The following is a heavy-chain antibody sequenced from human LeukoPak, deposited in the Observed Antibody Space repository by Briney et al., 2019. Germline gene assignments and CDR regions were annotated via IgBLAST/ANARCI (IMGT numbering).Heavy chain of an antibody. CDR3: ARGGSDTAMAHDY. CDR1: GFTFSSYS. J-gene: IGHJ4*02. CDR2: ISSSSSYI. D-gene: IGHD5-18*01. V-gene: IGHV3-21*01. Sequence: PGGSLRLSCAASGFTFSSYSMNWVRQAPGKGLEWVSSISSSSSYIYYADSVKGRFTISRDDAKNTLYLQVNSLRAEDTAVYFCARGGSDTAMAHDYWGQGTLVTVSS.